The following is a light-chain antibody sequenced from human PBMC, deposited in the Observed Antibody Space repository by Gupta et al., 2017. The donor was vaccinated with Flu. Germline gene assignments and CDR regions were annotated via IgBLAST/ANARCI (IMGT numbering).Light chain of an antibody. J-gene: IGKJ3*01. CDR1: QCLLRNDGKHY. Sequence: VMTQSRLSLPVTPGVPASISCRSSQCLLRNDGKHYLDWYLQRPGQSPQLLIYLGSIRTSGVPERFTGSASGTDFTLRISRVEAEDVGIYYCKQAEQTPFTFGPGTKLDVK. CDR2: LGS. V-gene: IGKV2-28*01. CDR3: KQAEQTPFT.